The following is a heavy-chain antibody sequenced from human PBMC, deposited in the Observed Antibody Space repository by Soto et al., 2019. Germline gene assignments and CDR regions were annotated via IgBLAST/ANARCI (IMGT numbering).Heavy chain of an antibody. V-gene: IGHV3-23*01. CDR1: GFTSRSYA. CDR2: ISMSGTDT. Sequence: EVHLLESGGGVVQPGGSLSLSCAASGFTSRSYAMSWVRQAPGTGLQWVSAISMSGTDTHYADSVRGRFTISRDTSMDRLYLQMDSMRAADTAVYYCAKVTSSDWYQTTGWGRRTLGTVAS. J-gene: IGHJ4*02. CDR3: AKVTSSDWYQTTG. D-gene: IGHD6-19*01.